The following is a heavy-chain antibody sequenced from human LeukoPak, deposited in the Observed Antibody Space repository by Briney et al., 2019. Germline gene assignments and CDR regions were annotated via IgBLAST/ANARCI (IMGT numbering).Heavy chain of an antibody. J-gene: IGHJ4*02. CDR3: AKEGSGWYQGGY. CDR1: AFTFSSYA. CDR2: ISGSGGST. V-gene: IGHV3-23*01. Sequence: GGSLRLSCASSAFTFSSYAMSWVRQAPGKGLEWVSAISGSGGSTYYADSVKGRFTISRDNSKNTLYLQMNSLRAEDTAVYYCAKEGSGWYQGGYWGQGTLVTVSS. D-gene: IGHD6-19*01.